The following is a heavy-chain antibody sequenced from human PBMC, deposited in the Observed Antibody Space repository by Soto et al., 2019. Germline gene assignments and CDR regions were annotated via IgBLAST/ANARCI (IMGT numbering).Heavy chain of an antibody. Sequence: QVQLVQSGTEVKKPGSSVAVSCQASAGTFNNHSLSWVRQAPGQGLEWMGRSIPILGRADYSQKFQGRLTLTVDKSTSTADMELSSLTSEDTAVDYCVIDLGYFDFWGQGTLVTVSS. V-gene: IGHV1-69*02. CDR2: SIPILGRA. J-gene: IGHJ4*02. CDR3: VIDLGYFDF. CDR1: AGTFNNHS. D-gene: IGHD2-2*03.